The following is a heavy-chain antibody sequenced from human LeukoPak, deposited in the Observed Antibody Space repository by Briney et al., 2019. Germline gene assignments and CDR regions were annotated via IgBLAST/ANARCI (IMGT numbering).Heavy chain of an antibody. CDR2: IIPIFGTA. D-gene: IGHD3-3*01. CDR3: ARASIFGVVTPYYFDY. V-gene: IGHV1-69*13. J-gene: IGHJ4*02. Sequence: ASVKVSCKASGGTFSSYAISWVRQAPGQGLEWMGGIIPIFGTANYAQKSQGRVTITADESTSTAYMGLSSLRSEDTAVYYCARASIFGVVTPYYFDYWGQGTLVTVSS. CDR1: GGTFSSYA.